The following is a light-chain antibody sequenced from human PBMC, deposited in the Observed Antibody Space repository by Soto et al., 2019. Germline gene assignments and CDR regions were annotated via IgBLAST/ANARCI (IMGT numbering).Light chain of an antibody. J-gene: IGKJ3*01. CDR3: QQYDNFPFT. CDR1: QDIRNY. CDR2: EAS. Sequence: DIQMTQSPSSLSASVGDRVTITCQASQDIRNYLNWYQQKPGKAPNLLIYEASNLETGVPSRFSGSGSGTDFTFTISSLQPEDIATYYCQQYDNFPFTFGPGT. V-gene: IGKV1-33*01.